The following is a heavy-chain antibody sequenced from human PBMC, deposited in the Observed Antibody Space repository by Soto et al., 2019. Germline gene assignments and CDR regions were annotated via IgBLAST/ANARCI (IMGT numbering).Heavy chain of an antibody. V-gene: IGHV3-74*01. CDR2: VSSDGSST. CDR1: GFTFSSYC. Sequence: EVQLVESGGGLVQPGESLRLSCAASGFTFSSYCMHWIRQAPGKGLVWVSRVSSDGSSTVYATSVKGRLTISRDNAKNTLYLQMNSLSDEDTAVYYCARGLPNYSSFDSWGQGTLVTVSS. CDR3: ARGLPNYSSFDS. D-gene: IGHD4-4*01. J-gene: IGHJ4*02.